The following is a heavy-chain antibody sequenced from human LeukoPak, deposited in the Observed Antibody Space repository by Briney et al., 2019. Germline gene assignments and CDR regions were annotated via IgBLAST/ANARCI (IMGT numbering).Heavy chain of an antibody. V-gene: IGHV3-11*01. CDR2: ITGSGSTI. J-gene: IGHJ4*02. Sequence: GESLRLSCTASGFTFSDNYMSWIRQAPGKGLEWILYITGSGSTIYYADSVKGRLTISRDNAKNSPYLQMNSMRAEDTAVYYCAGRNAYNSAYWGQGTLVTVSS. CDR3: AGRNAYNSAY. CDR1: GFTFSDNY. D-gene: IGHD5-24*01.